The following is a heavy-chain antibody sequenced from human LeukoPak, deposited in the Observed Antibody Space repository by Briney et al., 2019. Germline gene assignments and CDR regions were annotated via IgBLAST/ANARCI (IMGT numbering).Heavy chain of an antibody. CDR1: GITFSSYT. CDR2: ISTSSSYT. D-gene: IGHD4-17*01. CDR3: ARGHTAVTRHFDF. J-gene: IGHJ4*02. Sequence: PGGSLRLSCAASGITFSSYTMNWVRQAPGKGLEWVSFISTSSSYTYYADSVKGRFTISRDDAKNLLYLDMNSLRAEDTAVYYCARGHTAVTRHFDFWGQGTLVTVSS. V-gene: IGHV3-21*01.